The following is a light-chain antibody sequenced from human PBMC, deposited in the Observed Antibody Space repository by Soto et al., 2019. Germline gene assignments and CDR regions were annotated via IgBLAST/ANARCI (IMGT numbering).Light chain of an antibody. CDR3: QAFDNSLSASGV. CDR2: GNS. J-gene: IGLJ3*02. Sequence: QSVLTQPPSVSGAPGHRVTISCAWSSSHIGATYDIHWYQQLPGAAPRLLIYGNSNRPSGVPDRFAGSKSGTSASLASSGLRVEDEGIYYCQAFDNSLSASGVFGGGTKLTVL. CDR1: SSHIGATYD. V-gene: IGLV1-40*01.